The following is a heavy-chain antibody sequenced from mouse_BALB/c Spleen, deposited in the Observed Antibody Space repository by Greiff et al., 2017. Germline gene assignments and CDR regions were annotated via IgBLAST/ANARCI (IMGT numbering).Heavy chain of an antibody. J-gene: IGHJ3*01. CDR2: ISDGGSYT. CDR1: GFTFSDYY. CDR3: AREGSSGWFAY. V-gene: IGHV5-4*02. D-gene: IGHD3-1*01. Sequence: EVKLVESGGDLVKPGGSLKLSCAASGFTFSDYYMYWVRQTPEKRLEWVATISDGGSYTYYPDSVKGRFTISRDNAKNNLYLQMSSLKSEDTAMYYCAREGSSGWFAYWGQGTLVTVSA.